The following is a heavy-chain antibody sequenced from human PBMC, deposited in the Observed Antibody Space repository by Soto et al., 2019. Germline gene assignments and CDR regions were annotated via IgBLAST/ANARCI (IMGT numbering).Heavy chain of an antibody. Sequence: GGSLRLSCAASGFTFSDYYMSWIRQAPGKGLEWVSYISSSGSTIYYADSVKGRFTISRDNAKNSLCLQMNSLRAEDTAVYYCARDRGEMTTVTTRDDAFDIWGQGTMVTVSS. V-gene: IGHV3-11*01. CDR1: GFTFSDYY. CDR2: ISSSGSTI. D-gene: IGHD4-17*01. J-gene: IGHJ3*02. CDR3: ARDRGEMTTVTTRDDAFDI.